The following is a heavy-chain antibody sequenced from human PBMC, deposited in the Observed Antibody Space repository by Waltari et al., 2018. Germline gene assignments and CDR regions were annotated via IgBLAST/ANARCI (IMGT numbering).Heavy chain of an antibody. V-gene: IGHV4-59*01. Sequence: QVQLQESGPGLVKPSETLSLPCTVPGGSISSYYWTWIRQPPGKGLEWIGYIYYSGSTNYNPSHRSRVTISVDTSKNQFSLKLSSVTAADTAVYYCASSSGWYGYWGQGTLGTVSS. CDR1: GGSISSYY. CDR2: IYYSGST. CDR3: ASSSGWYGY. D-gene: IGHD6-19*01. J-gene: IGHJ4*02.